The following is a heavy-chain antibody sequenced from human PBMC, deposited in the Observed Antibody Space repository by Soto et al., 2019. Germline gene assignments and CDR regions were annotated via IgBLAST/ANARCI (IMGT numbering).Heavy chain of an antibody. D-gene: IGHD6-13*01. CDR3: ARGSSGYISSWYYFDY. J-gene: IGHJ4*02. Sequence: GSLILSCPASGVTFTDYALSWVRQAPGKGLEWVATISGIGGSTYLADSVKGRLSISRDNSKNTVSLLMNSLGAEDTAVYFCARGSSGYISSWYYFDYWGRGTLVTVSS. CDR2: ISGIGGST. CDR1: GVTFTDYA. V-gene: IGHV3-23*01.